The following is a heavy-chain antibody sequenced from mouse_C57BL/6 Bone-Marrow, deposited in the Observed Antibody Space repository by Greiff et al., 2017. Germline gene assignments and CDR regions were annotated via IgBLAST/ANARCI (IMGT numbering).Heavy chain of an antibody. J-gene: IGHJ2*01. Sequence: EVKLVESGGGLVKPGGSLKLSCAASGFTFSSYAMSWVRQTPEKRLEWVATISDGGSYTYYPDNVKGRCTISRDNAKNNLYLQMSHLTSEDTAMYYCARASSTTNTTDFDYWGQGTTLTVSS. CDR1: GFTFSSYA. D-gene: IGHD2-4*01. V-gene: IGHV5-4*03. CDR2: ISDGGSYT. CDR3: ARASSTTNTTDFDY.